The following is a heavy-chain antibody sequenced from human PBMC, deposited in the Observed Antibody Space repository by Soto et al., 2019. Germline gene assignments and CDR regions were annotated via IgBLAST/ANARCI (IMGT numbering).Heavy chain of an antibody. D-gene: IGHD1-20*01. CDR1: GDPITRRDYY. CDR3: ARAIGGNNWNPNWFDS. Sequence: PSETLSLTCTVSGDPITRRDYYWTWIRQYPGKGLEWIGYIHHSGAAHYNPSLKSRLTISVDTSRNQFSLKLTSVTAADTAVYYCARAIGGNNWNPNWFDSWGQRTTVTVSS. J-gene: IGHJ5*01. V-gene: IGHV4-31*03. CDR2: IHHSGAA.